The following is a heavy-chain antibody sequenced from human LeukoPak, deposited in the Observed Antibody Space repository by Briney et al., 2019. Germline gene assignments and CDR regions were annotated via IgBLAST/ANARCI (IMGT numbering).Heavy chain of an antibody. D-gene: IGHD6-19*01. CDR1: GYDFTNYW. CDR3: VRQADSSGWYYFDY. CDR2: IYPDDSDT. Sequence: GESLKISCQGSGYDFTNYWIGWVRQMPGKGLEWMAIIYPDDSDTKYNPSFQGQVTISSDKSISTAYLQWSSLKASDTAIYYSVRQADSSGWYYFDYWGPGTRVTVTS. J-gene: IGHJ4*02. V-gene: IGHV5-51*01.